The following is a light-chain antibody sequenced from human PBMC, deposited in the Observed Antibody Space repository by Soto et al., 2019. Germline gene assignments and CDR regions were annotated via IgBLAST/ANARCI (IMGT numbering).Light chain of an antibody. Sequence: QSVLTQPASVSGSPGQSITISCTGTSSDVGGYNYVSWYQQHPGKAPKLMIYDVSNRPSGVSNRFSGSKSGNTASLTISGLQAEDEADYYCSSYTSSSTRLFFGGGTKLTVL. CDR3: SSYTSSSTRLF. J-gene: IGLJ2*01. V-gene: IGLV2-14*01. CDR1: SSDVGGYNY. CDR2: DVS.